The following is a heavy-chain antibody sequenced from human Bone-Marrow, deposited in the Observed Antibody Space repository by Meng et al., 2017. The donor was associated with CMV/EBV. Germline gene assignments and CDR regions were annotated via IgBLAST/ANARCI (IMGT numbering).Heavy chain of an antibody. CDR2: IYYSGST. CDR1: GGSISSSSYY. V-gene: IGHV4-39*07. Sequence: QLQLQESGPGLVKPSETLSLTCTVSGGSISSSSYYWGWIRQPPGKGLEWIGSIYYSGSTYYNPSLKSRVTISVDTSKNQFSLKLSSVTAADTAVYYCARVLPPGNWFDPWGQGTLVTASS. D-gene: IGHD3-10*01. CDR3: ARVLPPGNWFDP. J-gene: IGHJ5*02.